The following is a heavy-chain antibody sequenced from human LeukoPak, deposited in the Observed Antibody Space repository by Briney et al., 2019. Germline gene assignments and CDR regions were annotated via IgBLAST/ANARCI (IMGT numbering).Heavy chain of an antibody. D-gene: IGHD3-10*01. V-gene: IGHV3-23*01. CDR3: AKEDASGSYRTFGY. CDR2: ISGSGGAT. J-gene: IGHJ4*02. Sequence: GGSLRLSCAASGFTFSRYSMNWVRQAPGKGLEWVSGISGSGGATYYADSVKGHFTISRDNSKNTLYLQMNSLRAEDTAVYYCAKEDASGSYRTFGYWGQGTLVTVSS. CDR1: GFTFSRYS.